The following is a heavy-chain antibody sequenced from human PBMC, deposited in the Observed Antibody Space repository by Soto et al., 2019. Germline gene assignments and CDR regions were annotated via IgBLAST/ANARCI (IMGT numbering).Heavy chain of an antibody. V-gene: IGHV4-30-4*02. CDR2: IYYSGST. CDR3: AREVVATALHHFDY. CDR1: GGSISSGDYY. J-gene: IGHJ4*02. D-gene: IGHD5-12*01. Sequence: SETLSLTCTVSGGSISSGDYYWSWIRQPPGKGLEWIGYIYYSGSTHYNPSLKSRVTISVDTSKNQFSLKLSSVTAADTAVYYCAREVVATALHHFDYWGQGTQVTVSS.